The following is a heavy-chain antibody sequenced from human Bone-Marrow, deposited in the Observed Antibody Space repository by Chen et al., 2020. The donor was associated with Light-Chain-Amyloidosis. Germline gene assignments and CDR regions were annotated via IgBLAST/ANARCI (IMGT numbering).Heavy chain of an antibody. CDR2: VSAYNVDR. CDR1: GYIFTNYG. Sequence: QVQLVQSGAEVKKPGASVNVSCKASGYIFTNYGIGWVRQAPGQGLEWLGWVSAYNVDRNYIQKLQGRVTMTTDASTNTGYMELRSLTSDDTAVYYCVRGREWFDPWGQGTLVTVSS. J-gene: IGHJ5*02. CDR3: VRGREWFDP. V-gene: IGHV1-18*04.